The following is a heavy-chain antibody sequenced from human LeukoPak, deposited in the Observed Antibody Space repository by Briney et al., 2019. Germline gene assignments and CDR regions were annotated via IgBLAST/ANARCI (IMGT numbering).Heavy chain of an antibody. V-gene: IGHV1-2*02. J-gene: IGHJ5*02. D-gene: IGHD2-15*01. CDR3: ARDRLRLGYERTNWFDP. CDR2: INPNSGGT. CDR1: GYTFTGFH. Sequence: ASVKVSCKASGYTFTGFHMHWVRQAPGQGLEWMGWINPNSGGTNYAQKFQGRVTMTRDTSISTVYMELSRLRSDDTAVYYCARDRLRLGYERTNWFDPWGQGTLVTVSS.